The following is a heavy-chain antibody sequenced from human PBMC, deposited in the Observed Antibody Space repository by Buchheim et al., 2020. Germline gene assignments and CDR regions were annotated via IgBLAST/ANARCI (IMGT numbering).Heavy chain of an antibody. CDR3: AVSQSYDYVWGSFPFDY. J-gene: IGHJ4*02. CDR2: IYHSGST. V-gene: IGHV4-30-2*01. D-gene: IGHD3-16*01. Sequence: QLQLQESGPGLVKPSQTLSLTCAVSGGSISSGGYSWSWIRQPPGKGLEWIGYIYHSGSTYYNPSLKSRVTISVDRSKNQFSLKLSSVTAADTAVYYCAVSQSYDYVWGSFPFDYWGQGTL. CDR1: GGSISSGGYS.